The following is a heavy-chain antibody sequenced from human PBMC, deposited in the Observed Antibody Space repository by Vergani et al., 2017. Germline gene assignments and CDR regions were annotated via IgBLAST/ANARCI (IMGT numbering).Heavy chain of an antibody. D-gene: IGHD6-25*01. J-gene: IGHJ6*03. V-gene: IGHV3-30*18. Sequence: QVQLVESGGGVVQPGRSLRLSCAASGFIFSSYGMHWVRQAPGKGLGWVAVISYDGTKKYYADFVKCRFTISRDNSKNTLYLQMNSLRAEDTAVFYCAKSPRLAASPYYYYYMDVWGKGTTVTVSS. CDR1: GFIFSSYG. CDR3: AKSPRLAASPYYYYYMDV. CDR2: ISYDGTKK.